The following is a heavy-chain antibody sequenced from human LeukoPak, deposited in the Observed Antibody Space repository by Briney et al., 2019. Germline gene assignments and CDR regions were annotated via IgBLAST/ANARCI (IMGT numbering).Heavy chain of an antibody. CDR3: ARVPIVVITSTRAFDT. Sequence: SETLSLTCTVSGGSISSGSYYWSWIRQPAGTGLEWVGRIYTSGSTNYNPSLKSRVTISVDTSKNQFSLKLSSVTAADTAVYYCARVPIVVITSTRAFDTWGQGTMVTVSS. CDR1: GGSISSGSYY. D-gene: IGHD3-22*01. V-gene: IGHV4-61*02. CDR2: IYTSGST. J-gene: IGHJ3*02.